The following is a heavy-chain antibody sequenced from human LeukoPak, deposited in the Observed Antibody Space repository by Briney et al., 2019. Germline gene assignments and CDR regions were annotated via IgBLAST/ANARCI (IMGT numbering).Heavy chain of an antibody. Sequence: SETLSLTCTVSGGSLSSGDYYWGWLRQPPGTGLEWIGYIYYSGSTYYNPSLKSRVTISVDTSKNQFSLKLSSVTAADTAVYYCARDTRITIDWGQGTLVTVSS. V-gene: IGHV4-30-4*01. D-gene: IGHD3-10*01. CDR3: ARDTRITID. J-gene: IGHJ4*02. CDR2: IYYSGST. CDR1: GGSLSSGDYY.